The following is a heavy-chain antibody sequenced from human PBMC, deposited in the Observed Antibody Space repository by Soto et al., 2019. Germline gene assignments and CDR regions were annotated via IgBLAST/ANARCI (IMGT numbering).Heavy chain of an antibody. CDR2: IDPSDSYT. Sequence: EVQLVKSGAEVKKPGESLRISCKGSGYSFTRYWISWVRQMPGKGLEWMGSIDPSDSYTNYSPSFQVHVTISSDKSISSAYLQWSNLKASDTAMYYWVLTGSAPGYWGQGTLVTVSS. J-gene: IGHJ4*02. CDR1: GYSFTRYW. CDR3: VLTGSAPGY. D-gene: IGHD3-9*01. V-gene: IGHV5-10-1*01.